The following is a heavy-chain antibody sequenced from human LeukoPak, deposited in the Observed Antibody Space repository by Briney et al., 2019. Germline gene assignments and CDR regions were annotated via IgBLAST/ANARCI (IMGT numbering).Heavy chain of an antibody. Sequence: SETLSLTCTVSGGSIGSYYWSWIRQPPGKGLEWIGYIYYSGSTNYNPSLKSRVTISVDTSKNQFSLKLSSVTAADTAVYYCAREGCSGGSCHPPDYWGQGTLVTVSS. CDR1: GGSIGSYY. CDR2: IYYSGST. CDR3: AREGCSGGSCHPPDY. D-gene: IGHD2-15*01. V-gene: IGHV4-59*01. J-gene: IGHJ4*02.